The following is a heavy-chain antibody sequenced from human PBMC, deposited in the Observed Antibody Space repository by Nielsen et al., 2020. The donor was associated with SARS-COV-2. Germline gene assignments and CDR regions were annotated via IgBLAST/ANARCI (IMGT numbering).Heavy chain of an antibody. CDR2: IDPSDSYT. D-gene: IGHD5-18*01. V-gene: IGHV5-10-1*01. CDR3: ALGYSYGTGDAFDI. CDR1: GYSFTSYW. J-gene: IGHJ3*02. Sequence: KVSCKGSGYSFTSYWISWVRQMPGKGLEWMGRIDPSDSYTNYSPSFQGHVTISADKSISTAYLQWSSLKASDTAMYYCALGYSYGTGDAFDIWGQGTMVTVSS.